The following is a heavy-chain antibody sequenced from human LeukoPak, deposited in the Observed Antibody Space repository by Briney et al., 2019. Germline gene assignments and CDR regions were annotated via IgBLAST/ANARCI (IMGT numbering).Heavy chain of an antibody. CDR3: ARGSYYYGSGSSPQRKRLAFDP. Sequence: PSETLSLTCAVYGGSFSGYYWSWIRQPPGKGLEWIGEINHSGSTNYNPSLKSRVTISVDTSKNQFSLKLSSVTAADTAVYYCARGSYYYGSGSSPQRKRLAFDPWGQGTLVTVSS. CDR1: GGSFSGYY. D-gene: IGHD3-10*01. J-gene: IGHJ5*02. V-gene: IGHV4-34*01. CDR2: INHSGST.